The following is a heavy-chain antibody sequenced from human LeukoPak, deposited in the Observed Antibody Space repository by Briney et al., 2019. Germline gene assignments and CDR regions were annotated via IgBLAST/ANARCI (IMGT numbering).Heavy chain of an antibody. CDR3: AKDFYSSSHLDY. J-gene: IGHJ4*02. V-gene: IGHV3-23*01. Sequence: SGGSLRLSCAASGFTFSSYAMSWVRQAPGKGLEWVSAISGSGGSTYYADSVKGRFTISRDNSKNTLYLQMNSLGAEDTAVYYCAKDFYSSSHLDYWGQGTLVTVSS. CDR2: ISGSGGST. D-gene: IGHD6-6*01. CDR1: GFTFSSYA.